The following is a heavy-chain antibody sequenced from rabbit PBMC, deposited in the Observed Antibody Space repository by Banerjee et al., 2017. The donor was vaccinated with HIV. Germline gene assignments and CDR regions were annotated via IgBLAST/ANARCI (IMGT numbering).Heavy chain of an antibody. CDR2: IYTGSGGT. CDR1: GVDFSSSYW. CDR3: GRGLYYGNDGGYVDL. J-gene: IGHJ6*01. Sequence: QSLEESGGGLVQPGASLTLTCKASGVDFSSSYWMSWVRQAPGKGLEWIGCIYTGSGGTYYANWAKGRFTISKTSSTTVTLQMTSLTAADTATYFCGRGLYYGNDGGYVDLWGPGTLVTVS. V-gene: IGHV1S40*01. D-gene: IGHD1-1*01.